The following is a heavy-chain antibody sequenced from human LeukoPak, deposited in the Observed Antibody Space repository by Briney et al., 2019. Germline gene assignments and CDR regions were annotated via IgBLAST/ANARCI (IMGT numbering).Heavy chain of an antibody. J-gene: IGHJ3*02. Sequence: PSETLSLTCTVSGGSISSSSYYWGWIRQPPGKGLEWIGSIYYSGYTYYNPSLKSRVIISVDTPKSQFSLKLSSVTAADTAVYYCARQERFCSSATCLDAFDMWGQGTMVTVSS. V-gene: IGHV4-39*01. CDR3: ARQERFCSSATCLDAFDM. CDR2: IYYSGYT. D-gene: IGHD2-2*01. CDR1: GGSISSSSYY.